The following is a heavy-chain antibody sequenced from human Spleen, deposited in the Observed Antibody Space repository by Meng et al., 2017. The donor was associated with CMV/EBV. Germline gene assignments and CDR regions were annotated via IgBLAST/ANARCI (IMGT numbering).Heavy chain of an antibody. D-gene: IGHD2-21*01. V-gene: IGHV4-38-2*02. CDR2: MHPTGRS. CDR3: ARGLQLWRYYFDF. Sequence: GSLRLSCTVSNYSISSGYYWGWIRQPPGKGLECIGNMHPTGRSYYNSSLKSRVTISLDTSKNQFSLKLSSVTAADTAVYFCARGLQLWRYYFDFWGQGTLVTVSS. CDR1: NYSISSGYY. J-gene: IGHJ4*02.